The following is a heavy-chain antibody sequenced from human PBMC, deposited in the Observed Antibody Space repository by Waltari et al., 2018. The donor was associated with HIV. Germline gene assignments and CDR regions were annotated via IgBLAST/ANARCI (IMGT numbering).Heavy chain of an antibody. CDR1: GFTLSSNW. V-gene: IGHV3-74*01. D-gene: IGHD2-21*02. Sequence: EVQLVESGGGLVQPGGSLKLSCEASGFTLSSNWMHWVRPAPGQGLVWVSRVKRDGITTSYADTVKGRFTMSRDSAKNTVYLQMNNVRAEDTALYYCVREGLLTFPDACDIWGQGTMVTVSS. J-gene: IGHJ3*02. CDR3: VREGLLTFPDACDI. CDR2: VKRDGITT.